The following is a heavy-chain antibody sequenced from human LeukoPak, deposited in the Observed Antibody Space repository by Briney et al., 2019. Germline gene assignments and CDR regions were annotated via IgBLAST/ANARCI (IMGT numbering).Heavy chain of an antibody. D-gene: IGHD2-15*01. CDR1: GFTHSSYE. Sequence: GGPLRLPCAASGFTHSSYEMNWLREAPGKALEWVSYISSSGNTIFYAAAVKGRFIISRDNAKNSLYLQMNSLRAEDTAVYYCARVGVVVAATGNLWFDPWGQGTLVTVSS. CDR2: ISSSGNTI. CDR3: ARVGVVVAATGNLWFDP. V-gene: IGHV3-48*03. J-gene: IGHJ5*02.